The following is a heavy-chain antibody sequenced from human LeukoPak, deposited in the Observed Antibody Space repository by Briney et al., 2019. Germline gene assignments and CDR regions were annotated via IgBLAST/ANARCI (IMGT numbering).Heavy chain of an antibody. J-gene: IGHJ4*02. CDR3: ARLGYTYYYDSRVGGPYYFDY. CDR2: INHSGST. V-gene: IGHV4-34*01. Sequence: SETLSLTCAVYGGSFSGYYWSWIRQPPGKGLEWIGEINHSGSTNYNPSLKSRVTISVDTSKNQFSLKLSSVTAADTAVYYCARLGYTYYYDSRVGGPYYFDYWGQGTLVTVSS. CDR1: GGSFSGYY. D-gene: IGHD3-22*01.